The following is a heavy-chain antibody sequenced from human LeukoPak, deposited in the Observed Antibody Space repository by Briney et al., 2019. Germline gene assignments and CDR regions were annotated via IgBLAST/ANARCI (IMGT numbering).Heavy chain of an antibody. CDR3: AKTTRPRGGDCYPY. D-gene: IGHD2-21*02. Sequence: AGTLRLSCAASGFTFSSNWMHWVRHAPGKGLVWVSRINSDGSSTTYEDPVKGRFTISRDNSKNKLDLQMNSLRAEDTAVYYCAKTTRPRGGDCYPYWGQGTLVTVSS. CDR1: GFTFSSNW. V-gene: IGHV3-74*01. J-gene: IGHJ4*02. CDR2: INSDGSST.